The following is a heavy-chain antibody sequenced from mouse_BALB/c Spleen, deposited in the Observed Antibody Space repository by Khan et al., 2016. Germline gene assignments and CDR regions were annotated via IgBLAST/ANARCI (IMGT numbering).Heavy chain of an antibody. CDR1: GFDFSRFW. CDR2: INPDSTTI. D-gene: IGHD1-1*01. CDR3: ASPTVGMDY. V-gene: IGHV4-1*02. Sequence: EVQLQESGGGLVQPGDSLKLSCAASGFDFSRFWINWVRQAPGKGLEWIGEINPDSTTINYTPSLKDKFIISRDNAKNTLYLHMNKVRSEDTALYYCASPTVGMDYWGQGTSVTVSS. J-gene: IGHJ4*01.